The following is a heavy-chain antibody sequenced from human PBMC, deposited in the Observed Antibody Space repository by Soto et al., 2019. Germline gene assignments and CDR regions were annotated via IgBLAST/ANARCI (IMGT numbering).Heavy chain of an antibody. D-gene: IGHD2-21*02. V-gene: IGHV1-69*02. CDR1: GDTFSSYT. J-gene: IGHJ6*02. CDR2: VIPVLGVT. CDR3: ARRRYCGADCYSQYYYGMDI. Sequence: QVQLVQSGAELKKPGSSVKVSCRSGGDTFSSYTVSWVRQAPGQGLEWMGRVIPVLGVTNYARKFQGRVSIPAEKSASTAYMELRSLTSGDSVVYYRARRRYCGADCYSQYYYGMDIWGQGTTVIVSS.